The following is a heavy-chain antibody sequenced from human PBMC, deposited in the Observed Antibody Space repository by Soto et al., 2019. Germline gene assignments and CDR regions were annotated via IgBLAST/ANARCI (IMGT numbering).Heavy chain of an antibody. D-gene: IGHD6-6*01. CDR3: ARHASLSLAARFDY. J-gene: IGHJ4*02. V-gene: IGHV4-39*01. Sequence: QLKLQETGPGLVKPSETLSLTCTVSGGSISSSTSYYWGWIRQPPGKGLEWIGSIYYSGSTYYNPSIKSRVTISVDTSKIQFSLKLSSVTAADTAVYYCARHASLSLAARFDYWGQGTLVTVSS. CDR1: GGSISSSTSYY. CDR2: IYYSGST.